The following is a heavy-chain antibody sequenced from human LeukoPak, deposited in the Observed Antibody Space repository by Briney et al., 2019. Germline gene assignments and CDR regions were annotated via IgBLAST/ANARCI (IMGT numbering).Heavy chain of an antibody. CDR1: GFTFSSYA. CDR3: ARELSGWYYFDY. V-gene: IGHV3-30*04. J-gene: IGHJ4*02. D-gene: IGHD6-19*01. CDR2: ISYDGSNK. Sequence: PGGSLRLSCAASGFTFSSYAMHWVRQAPGKGLEWVAVISYDGSNKYYADSVKGRFTISRDNSKNTLFLQMNSLRAEDTAVYYCARELSGWYYFDYWGQGTLVTVSS.